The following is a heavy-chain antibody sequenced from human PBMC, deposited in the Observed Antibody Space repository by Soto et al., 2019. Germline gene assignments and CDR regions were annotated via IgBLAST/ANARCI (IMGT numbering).Heavy chain of an antibody. V-gene: IGHV3-7*01. J-gene: IGHJ5*02. CDR2: IKQDGSET. CDR1: GFTFNTYW. D-gene: IGHD1-26*01. CDR3: AREVRATFDP. Sequence: EVQLVESGGGLVQPGGSLRLSCAASGFTFNTYWMAWVRQAPGKGPESVASIKQDGSETFYMDSVRGRFTISRDNAKNALYLQMNSLRAEDMTVYYCAREVRATFDPWGQGTLVTVSS.